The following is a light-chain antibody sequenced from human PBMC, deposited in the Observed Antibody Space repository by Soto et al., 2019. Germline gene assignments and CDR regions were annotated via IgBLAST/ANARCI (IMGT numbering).Light chain of an antibody. V-gene: IGLV2-14*01. J-gene: IGLJ2*01. CDR1: SSDVGGYNY. CDR3: SSYTSISTLL. Sequence: QSVLTQPAAVSGSPGQSITISCTGTSSDVGGYNYVSWYQQHPGKAPKLIIYEVNNRPSGVSNRFSGSKSGITASLTISGLQAEDEADYYCSSYTSISTLLFGGGTQLTVL. CDR2: EVN.